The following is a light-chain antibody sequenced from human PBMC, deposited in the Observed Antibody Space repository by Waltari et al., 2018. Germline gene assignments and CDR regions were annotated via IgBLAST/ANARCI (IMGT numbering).Light chain of an antibody. V-gene: IGKV4-1*01. J-gene: IGKJ4*01. CDR1: QSVLYSSNTKNY. Sequence: DIVMTQSPDSLAVSLGERANINCKSSQSVLYSSNTKNYLAWYQQKPGQPPKLLLYWASTRESGVPDRFSGSGSGTDFTLTISSLQAEDVAVYYCQQYYSTPLTFGGGTKVEIK. CDR2: WAS. CDR3: QQYYSTPLT.